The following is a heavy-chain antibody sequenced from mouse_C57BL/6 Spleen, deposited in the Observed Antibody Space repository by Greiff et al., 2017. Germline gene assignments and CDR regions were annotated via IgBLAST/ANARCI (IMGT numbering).Heavy chain of an antibody. Sequence: EVQLQQSGAELVRPGASVKLSCTASGFNIKDDYMHWVKQRPEQGLEWIGWIDPENGDTEYASKFQGKATLTADTSSNTAYLQLSSLTCEDTAVYYCTFITTVVAPFAYWGQGTLVTVSA. CDR2: IDPENGDT. V-gene: IGHV14-4*01. J-gene: IGHJ3*01. CDR3: TFITTVVAPFAY. D-gene: IGHD1-1*01. CDR1: GFNIKDDY.